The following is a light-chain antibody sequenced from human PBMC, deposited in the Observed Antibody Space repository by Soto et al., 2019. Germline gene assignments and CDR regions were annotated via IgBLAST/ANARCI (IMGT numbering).Light chain of an antibody. V-gene: IGKV1-6*01. Sequence: AIQMTPSPSPLTASVGFRVTITCGASQDIRKDLAWYQQKPGKAPQILIYGASTLQTGVASRFSGSGSATDFTLTISSLQPEDSAAYYCLQDYNYPFTFGQGTKVDIK. CDR3: LQDYNYPFT. J-gene: IGKJ2*01. CDR2: GAS. CDR1: QDIRKD.